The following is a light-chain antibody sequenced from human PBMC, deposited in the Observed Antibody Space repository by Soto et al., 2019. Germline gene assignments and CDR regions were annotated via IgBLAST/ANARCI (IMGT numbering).Light chain of an antibody. CDR2: DVS. Sequence: QSVLTQPASVSGSPGQSITISCTGISSDIGGYNYVSWYQQLPGTATKLMIYDVSNRSSGVSNRFSGSNAGNTASLTIAGLQAEDDSYYYCYSYTSSSTVFFGGGTKLTVL. CDR3: YSYTSSSTVF. J-gene: IGLJ2*01. V-gene: IGLV2-14*03. CDR1: SSDIGGYNY.